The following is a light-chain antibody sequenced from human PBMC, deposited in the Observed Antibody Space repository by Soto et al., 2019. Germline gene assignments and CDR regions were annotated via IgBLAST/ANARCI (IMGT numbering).Light chain of an antibody. J-gene: IGKJ4*01. Sequence: EIVLTQSPATLSLSPGERATLSCRASQSVSNYLAWYQQKPGQAPRLLIYYASNRSTGIPARFSGSGAATAVTPPISSLVPEDVAVYYCQQRSNWPLLTFGGGTKVEI. CDR2: YAS. CDR1: QSVSNY. CDR3: QQRSNWPLLT. V-gene: IGKV3-11*01.